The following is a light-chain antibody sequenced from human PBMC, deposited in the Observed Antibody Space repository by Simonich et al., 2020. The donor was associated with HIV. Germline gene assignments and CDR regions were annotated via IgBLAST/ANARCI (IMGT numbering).Light chain of an antibody. CDR3: QQFNNYPLT. CDR1: QGISSA. V-gene: IGKV1D-13*01. CDR2: DAS. Sequence: AIQLTQSPSSLSASVGERVTITCRASQGISSALAWYHQKPGKAPKVLIYDASSLESGVPSRFSGSGSGTDFTLTISSLQPEDFATYYCQQFNNYPLTFGGGTKVEIK. J-gene: IGKJ4*01.